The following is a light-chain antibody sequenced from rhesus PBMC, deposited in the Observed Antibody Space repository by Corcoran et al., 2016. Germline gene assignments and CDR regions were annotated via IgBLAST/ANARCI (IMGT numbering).Light chain of an antibody. Sequence: DIQMTQSPSSLSASVGDRVTITCRASENVNNYLNWYQQKPGKAPKLLIYKASTWQRGVPSRFSGSGSGTDYTFTSSSLQTEDVATYYCQHGYGNPTFGGGTKVELK. CDR2: KAS. CDR1: ENVNNY. J-gene: IGKJ4*01. CDR3: QHGYGNPT. V-gene: IGKV1-74*01.